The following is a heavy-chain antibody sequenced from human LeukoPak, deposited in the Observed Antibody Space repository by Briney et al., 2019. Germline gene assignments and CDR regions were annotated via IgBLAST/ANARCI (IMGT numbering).Heavy chain of an antibody. D-gene: IGHD1-26*01. V-gene: IGHV4-30-4*01. J-gene: IGHJ4*01. CDR2: IYFSGTT. CDR3: ARLRIVGAKFDY. Sequence: PSETLSLTCTVSGGSISSGDYYWSWIRQPPGKGLECIGYIYFSGTTYHNPSLKSRLTISVDTSKNQFSLRLNSMTAADTAVYYCARLRIVGAKFDYWGQGTLVTVSS. CDR1: GGSISSGDYY.